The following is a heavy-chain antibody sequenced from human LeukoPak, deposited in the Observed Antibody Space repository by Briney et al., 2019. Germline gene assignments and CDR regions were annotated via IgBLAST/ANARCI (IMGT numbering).Heavy chain of an antibody. CDR3: ARIHPANWNPFNWFDP. CDR2: IYYSGST. D-gene: IGHD1-1*01. V-gene: IGHV4-39*01. CDR1: GGSISSSSYY. J-gene: IGHJ5*02. Sequence: PSETLSLTCTVSGGSISSSSYYWGWIRQPPGKGLEWIGTIYYSGSTFYKPSPTSRVTISVDTSKNQFSLKLSSVTAADTAIYYCARIHPANWNPFNWFDPWAREPWSPSPQ.